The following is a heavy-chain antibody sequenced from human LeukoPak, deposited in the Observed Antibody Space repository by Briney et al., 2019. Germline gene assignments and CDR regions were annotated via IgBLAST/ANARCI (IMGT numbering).Heavy chain of an antibody. Sequence: GGSLRLSCAASGFTFDDYTMNWVRQPPGKGLEWVSRINWDGGITYYADSVKGRFTISRDNSKNSLFLQMDSLRTDDTALYYCTKEEGGYGDSNWFGPWGQGTLVTVSS. CDR2: INWDGGIT. D-gene: IGHD4-17*01. CDR3: TKEEGGYGDSNWFGP. V-gene: IGHV3-43*01. CDR1: GFTFDDYT. J-gene: IGHJ5*02.